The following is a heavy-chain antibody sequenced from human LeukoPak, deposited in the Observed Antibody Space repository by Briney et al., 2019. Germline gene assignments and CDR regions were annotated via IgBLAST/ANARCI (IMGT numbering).Heavy chain of an antibody. CDR3: ARIVVVPAAINPDAFDI. CDR1: GFTFSDHY. D-gene: IGHD2-2*02. CDR2: TRNKANSYTT. J-gene: IGHJ3*02. Sequence: GGSLRLSCAASGFTFSDHYMDWVRQAPGKGLEWVGRTRNKANSYTTEYAASVKGRFTISRDDSKNSLHLQMNSLKTEDTAVYYCARIVVVPAAINPDAFDIWGQGTMVTVSS. V-gene: IGHV3-72*01.